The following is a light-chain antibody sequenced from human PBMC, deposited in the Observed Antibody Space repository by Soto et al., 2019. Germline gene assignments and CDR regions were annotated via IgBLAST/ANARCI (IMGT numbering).Light chain of an antibody. V-gene: IGKV1-5*01. J-gene: IGKJ1*01. CDR2: DVS. CDR1: QSIGTW. Sequence: DIQMTESPSTLSASVGDGVTSTCRASQSIGTWLAWYQQKPGKAPKVLIYDVSTLKSGVPSRFSGSASATEFTLSISSLQPDDFATYYCQQYKSYWTFGQGTKVDIK. CDR3: QQYKSYWT.